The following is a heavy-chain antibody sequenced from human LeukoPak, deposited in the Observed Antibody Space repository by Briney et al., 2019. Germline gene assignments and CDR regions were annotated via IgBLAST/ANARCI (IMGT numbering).Heavy chain of an antibody. CDR2: INPSGGST. CDR1: GYTFTSYY. V-gene: IGHV1-46*01. Sequence: ASVKVSCKASGYTFTSYYMHWVRQAPGQGLEWMGIINPSGGSTSYAQKFQGRVTMTRDMSTSTVYMELSSLRSEDTAVYYCARDPAPSAHYDILTGYTGYWGQGTLVTVSS. D-gene: IGHD3-9*01. CDR3: ARDPAPSAHYDILTGYTGY. J-gene: IGHJ4*02.